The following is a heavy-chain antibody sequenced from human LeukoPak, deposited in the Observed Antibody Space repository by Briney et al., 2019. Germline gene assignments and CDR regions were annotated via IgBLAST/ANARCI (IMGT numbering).Heavy chain of an antibody. CDR1: GFTFSSYW. CDR2: IKQDGSEK. V-gene: IGHV3-7*01. D-gene: IGHD6-19*01. J-gene: IGHJ4*02. CDR3: ARGARQWLVPDFDY. Sequence: GGSLRLSCAASGFTFSSYWMSWVRQAPGKGLEWVANIKQDGSEKYYVGSVKGRFTISRDNAKNSLYLQMNSLRAEDTAVYYCARGARQWLVPDFDYWGQGTLVTVSS.